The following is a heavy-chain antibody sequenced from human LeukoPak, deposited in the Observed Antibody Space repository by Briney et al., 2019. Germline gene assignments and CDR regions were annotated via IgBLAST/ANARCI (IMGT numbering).Heavy chain of an antibody. Sequence: PSGTLSLTCAVSGGSISSSNWWSWVRQPPGKGLEWIGEIYHSGSTNYNPSLKSRVTISVDKSKNQFSLKLSSVTAADTAVYFCARGRVSSSTWYSTYYYYSYMDVWGKGTTVTVSS. CDR3: ARGRVSSSTWYSTYYYYSYMDV. CDR2: IYHSGST. J-gene: IGHJ6*03. V-gene: IGHV4-4*02. CDR1: GGSISSSNW. D-gene: IGHD6-13*01.